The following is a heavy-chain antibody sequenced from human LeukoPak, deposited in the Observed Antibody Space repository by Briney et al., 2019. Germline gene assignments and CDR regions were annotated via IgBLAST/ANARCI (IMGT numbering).Heavy chain of an antibody. V-gene: IGHV4-61*02. CDR2: IYTSGST. CDR1: GGSISSGSYY. J-gene: IGHJ4*02. D-gene: IGHD1-26*01. Sequence: SETLSLTCTVSGGSISSGSYYWSWLRQPAGKGLEWIGRIYTSGSTNYNPSLKSRVTISVDTSKNQFSLKLSSVTAADTAVYYCARSGEWELRGSFDYWGQGTLVTVSS. CDR3: ARSGEWELRGSFDY.